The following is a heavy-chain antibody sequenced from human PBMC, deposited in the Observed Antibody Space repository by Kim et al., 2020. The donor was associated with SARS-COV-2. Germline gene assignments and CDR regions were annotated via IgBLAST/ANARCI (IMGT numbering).Heavy chain of an antibody. V-gene: IGHV3-23*01. CDR1: GFTFSSYA. D-gene: IGHD3-10*01. CDR2: ISGSGGST. J-gene: IGHJ6*02. Sequence: GGSLRLSCAASGFTFSSYAMSWVRQAPGKGLEWVSAISGSGGSTYYADSVKGRFTISRDNSKNTLYLQMNSLRAEDTAVYYCAKNWDGSGSSNTYYYGMDVWGQGTTVTVSS. CDR3: AKNWDGSGSSNTYYYGMDV.